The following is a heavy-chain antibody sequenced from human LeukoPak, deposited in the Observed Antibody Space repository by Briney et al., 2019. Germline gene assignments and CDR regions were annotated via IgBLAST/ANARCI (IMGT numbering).Heavy chain of an antibody. J-gene: IGHJ4*02. CDR2: ISYDGGNE. D-gene: IGHD2-2*01. Sequence: GGSLRLSCAASGFTFSSYGMHWVRQAPGKGLEWVAVISYDGGNEYYADSVKGRFTISRDNSKNTLYLQMNSLRAEDTAVYYCAKDADRYCSSTSCHSPFDYWGQGTLVTVSS. CDR3: AKDADRYCSSTSCHSPFDY. V-gene: IGHV3-30*18. CDR1: GFTFSSYG.